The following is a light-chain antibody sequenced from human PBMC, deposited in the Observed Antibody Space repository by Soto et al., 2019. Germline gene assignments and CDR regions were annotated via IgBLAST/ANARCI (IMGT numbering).Light chain of an antibody. V-gene: IGLV4-69*01. J-gene: IGLJ3*02. CDR1: SGHSSYP. CDR3: QTWGSGIQV. Sequence: QPVLTQSPSASASLGASVRLTSTLSSGHSSYPIAWHQQQPEKGPRYLMKLNSDGSHSKGDGNPDRFPGSTTGAERYLTISSLRSEDEADYSCQTWGSGIQVFGGGTKLTVL. CDR2: LNSDGSH.